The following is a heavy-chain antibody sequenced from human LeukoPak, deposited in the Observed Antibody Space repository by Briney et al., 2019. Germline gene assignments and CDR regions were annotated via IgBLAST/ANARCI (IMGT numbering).Heavy chain of an antibody. CDR1: GGSISSGDYY. V-gene: IGHV4-61*08. D-gene: IGHD6-25*01. CDR2: IYYSGST. J-gene: IGHJ4*02. CDR3: ARDLGERDFDY. Sequence: PSETLSLTCTVSGGSISSGDYYWSWIRQPPGKGLEWIGYIYYSGSTNYNPSLKSRVTISVDTSKNQFSLKLSSVTAADTAVYYCARDLGERDFDYWGQGTLVTVSS.